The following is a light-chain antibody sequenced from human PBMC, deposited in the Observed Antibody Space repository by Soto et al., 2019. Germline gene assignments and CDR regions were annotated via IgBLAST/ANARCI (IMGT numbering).Light chain of an antibody. V-gene: IGLV2-14*01. CDR3: SSYTSSSTHVI. Sequence: QLVLTQPASVSGSPGQSVTISCTGTNSDVGAYNFVSWYQQHPGKAPKVMIYEVSNRPSGISNRFSASKSGNTASLTISGLQAEDEADYYCSSYTSSSTHVIFGGGTKLTVL. CDR2: EVS. CDR1: NSDVGAYNF. J-gene: IGLJ2*01.